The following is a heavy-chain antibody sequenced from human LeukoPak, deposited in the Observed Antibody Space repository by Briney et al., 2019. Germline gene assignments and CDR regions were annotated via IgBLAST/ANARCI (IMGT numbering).Heavy chain of an antibody. CDR1: GGSISRYY. D-gene: IGHD6-13*01. CDR2: IYYSGST. V-gene: IGHV4-59*01. J-gene: IGHJ4*02. Sequence: SETLSLTCTVSGGSISRYYWSWIRQPPGKRLEWTGYIYYSGSTNYNPSLKSRVTISVDTSKNQFSLKLSSVTAADTAVYYCARGGIGAAGPVGYWGQGTLVTVSS. CDR3: ARGGIGAAGPVGY.